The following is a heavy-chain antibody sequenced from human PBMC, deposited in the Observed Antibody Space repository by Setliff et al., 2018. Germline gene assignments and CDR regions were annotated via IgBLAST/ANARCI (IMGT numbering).Heavy chain of an antibody. J-gene: IGHJ5*01. CDR1: RGTFNRPG. CDR3: SRELRSPDWHLDS. Sequence: AVNVPCQPSRGTFNRPGITWVRQAPVHGLQWLGGFIPILGATNHAQNFQGRVTITAAKSTSTGYMELSSLRSDDTAVYQCSRELRSPDWHLDSWGQGTQVTVSS. CDR2: FIPILGAT. D-gene: IGHD3-16*01. V-gene: IGHV1-69*06.